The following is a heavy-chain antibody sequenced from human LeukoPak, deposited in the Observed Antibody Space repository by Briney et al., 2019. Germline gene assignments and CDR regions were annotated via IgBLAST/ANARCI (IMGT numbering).Heavy chain of an antibody. Sequence: SETLSLTCTVSGGSISSYYWSWIRQPAGKGLEWIGRIYTSGSTNYNPSLKSRVTTSVGTSKNQFSLKLSSVTAADTAVYYCARDIKTVGGYYYDYWGQGTLVTVSS. CDR3: ARDIKTVGGYYYDY. J-gene: IGHJ4*02. D-gene: IGHD3-3*01. CDR2: IYTSGST. V-gene: IGHV4-4*07. CDR1: GGSISSYY.